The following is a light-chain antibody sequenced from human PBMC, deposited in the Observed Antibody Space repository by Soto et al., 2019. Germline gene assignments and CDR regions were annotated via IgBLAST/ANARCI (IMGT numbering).Light chain of an antibody. J-gene: IGKJ2*01. CDR3: QQRSHWLYT. CDR1: QNIRTY. CDR2: DAS. Sequence: EIVLTQSPVTLSVSPGERATLSCRASQNIRTYLAWYQQKPGQAPRLLIYDASNRATDIPARFSGSGSGTDFTLTISSLEPEDFAVYYCQQRSHWLYTFGQGTKLEIK. V-gene: IGKV3-11*01.